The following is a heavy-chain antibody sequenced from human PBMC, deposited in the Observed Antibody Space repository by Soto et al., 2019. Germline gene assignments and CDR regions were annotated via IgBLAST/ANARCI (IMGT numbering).Heavy chain of an antibody. CDR1: GFSLSTSGGG. D-gene: IGHD2-8*01. CDR2: IYWDDDR. V-gene: IGHV2-5*02. J-gene: IGHJ4*02. CDR3: AHSHWTGTKAYFDY. Sequence: QITLKESTPTLVKPTQTLTLTCTFSGFSLSTSGGGLGWIRQPPGKALEWLALIYWDDDRRYSPSLKSRLTITKDTSKNKVVLTMTNIDPVDTATYYCAHSHWTGTKAYFDYWGQGTLVTVSS.